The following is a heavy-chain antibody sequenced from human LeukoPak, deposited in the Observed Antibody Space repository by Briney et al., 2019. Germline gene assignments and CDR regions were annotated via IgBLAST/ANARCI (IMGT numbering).Heavy chain of an antibody. D-gene: IGHD6-13*01. V-gene: IGHV1-2*06. CDR2: INPNSGGT. Sequence: ASVKVSFKSSGYTFTVYYIHWVRQAPGQGLEWMGRINPNSGGTNYAQKFQGRVTMTRDTSISTAYMELSRVRSDDTAVYYCARDFVSGSWRRPFDYWGQGTLVTVSS. CDR3: ARDFVSGSWRRPFDY. J-gene: IGHJ4*02. CDR1: GYTFTVYY.